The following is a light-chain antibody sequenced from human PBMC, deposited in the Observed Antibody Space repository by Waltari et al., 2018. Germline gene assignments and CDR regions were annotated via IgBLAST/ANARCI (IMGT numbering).Light chain of an antibody. CDR3: HQSFMTPWT. CDR2: TTS. V-gene: IGKV1-39*01. Sequence: DIQMTQSPSSLSASAGDTITITCRASQSVSRYLNWYQQKPGKAPKLLIYTTSVLETGVPSRFSASGSGTDFTLTINSLEPDDFATYYCHQSFMTPWTFGQGTKEESK. J-gene: IGKJ1*01. CDR1: QSVSRY.